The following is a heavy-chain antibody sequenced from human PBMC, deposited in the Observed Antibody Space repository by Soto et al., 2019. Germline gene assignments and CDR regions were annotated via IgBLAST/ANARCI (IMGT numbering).Heavy chain of an antibody. CDR1: GFTFSSYE. CDR2: ISSSGSTI. Sequence: EVQLVESGGGLVQPGGSLRLSCAASGFTFSSYEMNWVRQAPGKGLEWVSYISSSGSTIYYADSVKGRFTISRDNAKNSLYLQMNSLRAEDTAVYYCAKAIVWGGATPHTYYFDYWGQGTLVTVSS. CDR3: AKAIVWGGATPHTYYFDY. D-gene: IGHD1-26*01. J-gene: IGHJ4*02. V-gene: IGHV3-48*03.